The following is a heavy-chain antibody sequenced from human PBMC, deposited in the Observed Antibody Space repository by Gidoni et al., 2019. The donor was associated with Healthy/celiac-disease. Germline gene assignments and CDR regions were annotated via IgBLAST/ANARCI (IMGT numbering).Heavy chain of an antibody. CDR1: GGSISSGGYY. J-gene: IGHJ4*02. CDR3: ARGSVGGAGDGYNPIDY. CDR2: IYYSGST. V-gene: IGHV4-31*03. Sequence: QVQLQESGPGLGKPSQTLSLTCTVSGGSISSGGYYWSWIRQHPGKGLGWIGYIYYSGSTYYNPSLKSRVTISVNTSKNQFSLKLSSVTAADTAVYYCARGSVGGAGDGYNPIDYWGQGTLVTVSS. D-gene: IGHD5-12*01.